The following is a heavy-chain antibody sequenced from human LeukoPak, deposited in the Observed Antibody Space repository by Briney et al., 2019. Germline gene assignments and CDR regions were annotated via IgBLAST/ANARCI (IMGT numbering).Heavy chain of an antibody. V-gene: IGHV4-61*05. CDR1: GGSITSSSYY. CDR2: IYYSGST. CDR3: ARGGRGYSGYDHDY. D-gene: IGHD5-12*01. J-gene: IGHJ4*02. Sequence: SETLSLTCSVSGGSITSSSYYWGWIRQPPEKGLEWIGYIYYSGSTNYNPSLKSRVTISVDTSKNQFSLKLSSVTAADTAVYYCARGGRGYSGYDHDYWGQGTLVTVSS.